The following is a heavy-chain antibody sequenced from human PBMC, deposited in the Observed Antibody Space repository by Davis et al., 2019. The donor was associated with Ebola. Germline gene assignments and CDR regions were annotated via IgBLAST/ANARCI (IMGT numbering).Heavy chain of an antibody. D-gene: IGHD3-9*01. CDR3: ARGGYYDILTGYSSRFWFDP. CDR2: IYTSGST. Sequence: SETLSLTCTVSGGSISSYYWSWIRQPAGKGLEWIGRIYTSGSTNYNPSLKSRVTMSVDTSKNQFSLKLSSVTAADTAVYYCARGGYYDILTGYSSRFWFDPWGQGTLVTVSS. J-gene: IGHJ5*02. V-gene: IGHV4-4*07. CDR1: GGSISSYY.